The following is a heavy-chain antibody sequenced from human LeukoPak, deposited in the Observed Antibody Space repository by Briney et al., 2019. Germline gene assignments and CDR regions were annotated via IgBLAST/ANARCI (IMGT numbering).Heavy chain of an antibody. CDR2: IYSDNT. D-gene: IGHD6-13*01. V-gene: IGHV3-53*01. CDR1: GFTVSSNS. Sequence: GGSLRLSCTVSGFTVSSNSMRWVRQAPGKGLEWVSFIYSDNTHYSDSVKGRFTISRDNSKNTLYLQMNSLRAEDTAVYYCAKDSLFRGSSWYRAFDYWGQGTLVTVSS. J-gene: IGHJ4*02. CDR3: AKDSLFRGSSWYRAFDY.